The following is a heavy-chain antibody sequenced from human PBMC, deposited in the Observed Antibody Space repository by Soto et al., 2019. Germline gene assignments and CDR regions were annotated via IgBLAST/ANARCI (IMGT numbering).Heavy chain of an antibody. Sequence: QVQLVQSGAEVKKPGASVKVSCKASGYTFTSTWMHWVRQAPGQGLEWMGVINPNGDRTIYAEKFQGRVTLTRDTSTATDYMELSSLKSEDTAMYYCARDQSLSDTYCWLDAWGQGTLVTVSS. CDR2: INPNGDRT. D-gene: IGHD3-16*01. V-gene: IGHV1-46*01. CDR1: GYTFTSTW. J-gene: IGHJ5*02. CDR3: ARDQSLSDTYCWLDA.